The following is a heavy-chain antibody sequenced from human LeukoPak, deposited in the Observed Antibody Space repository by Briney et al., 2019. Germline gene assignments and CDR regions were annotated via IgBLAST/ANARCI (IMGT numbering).Heavy chain of an antibody. CDR3: AKDGPRLETAYYYYYGMGV. J-gene: IGHJ6*02. V-gene: IGHV3-30*18. D-gene: IGHD1-1*01. Sequence: PGRSLRLSCAASGFTFSSYGMHWVRQAPGKGLEWVAVISYDGSNKYYADSVKGRFTISRDNSKNTLYLQMNSLRAEDTAVYYCAKDGPRLETAYYYYYGMGVWGQGTTVTVSS. CDR2: ISYDGSNK. CDR1: GFTFSSYG.